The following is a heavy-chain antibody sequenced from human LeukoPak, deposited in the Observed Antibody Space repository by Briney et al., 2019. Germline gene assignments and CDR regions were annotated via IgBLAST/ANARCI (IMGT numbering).Heavy chain of an antibody. J-gene: IGHJ4*02. CDR3: ARDRHIAAAGYYFDY. V-gene: IGHV3-23*01. CDR2: ISGSGDIK. CDR1: GFTFGSYA. D-gene: IGHD6-25*01. Sequence: GGSLRLSCAASGFTFGSYAMSWVRQAPGKGLEWVSGISGSGDIKVYADSVKGRFTISRDNSKNTLYLQMNSLRVEDTAVYYCARDRHIAAAGYYFDYWGQGTLVTVSS.